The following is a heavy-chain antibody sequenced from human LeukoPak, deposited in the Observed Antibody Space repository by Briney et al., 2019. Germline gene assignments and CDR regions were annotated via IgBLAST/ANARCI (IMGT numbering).Heavy chain of an antibody. J-gene: IGHJ4*02. CDR1: GGSISSYY. V-gene: IGHV4-59*01. Sequence: SETLSLTCTASGGSISSYYWSWIRQPPGKGLEWIGYIYYSGSTNYNPSLKSRVTISVDTSKNQFSLKLSSVTAADTAVYYCASEWRHYFDYWGQGTLVTVSS. CDR3: ASEWRHYFDY. D-gene: IGHD3-3*01. CDR2: IYYSGST.